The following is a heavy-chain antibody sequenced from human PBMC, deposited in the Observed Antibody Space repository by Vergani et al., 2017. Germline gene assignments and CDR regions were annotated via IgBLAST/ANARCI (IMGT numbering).Heavy chain of an antibody. CDR2: ISSSGSTI. CDR1: GFTFSSYE. Sequence: EVQLVESGGGLVQPGGSLRLSCAASGFTFSSYEMNWVRQAPGKGLEWVSYISSSGSTIYYADSVKGRFTISRDNAKNSLYLQMNSLRAEDTAVYYCARVEPEKSNYYYYGMDVWGQGTTVTVSS. D-gene: IGHD6-6*01. CDR3: ARVEPEKSNYYYYGMDV. V-gene: IGHV3-48*03. J-gene: IGHJ6*02.